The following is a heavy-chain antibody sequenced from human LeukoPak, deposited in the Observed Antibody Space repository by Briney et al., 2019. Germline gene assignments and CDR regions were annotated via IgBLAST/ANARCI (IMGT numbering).Heavy chain of an antibody. J-gene: IGHJ4*02. CDR2: ICGGSDCT. Sequence: PGGSLRLSCAASGFTFSSFSMTWVRQAPGKGLEWVSAICGGSDCTYYADSVKGRFTISRDNSKNTVFLQMSSLRAEDTAVYFCAKPLRPTTSYFDYWGQGTLVTVSS. V-gene: IGHV3-23*01. CDR3: AKPLRPTTSYFDY. D-gene: IGHD1-26*01. CDR1: GFTFSSFS.